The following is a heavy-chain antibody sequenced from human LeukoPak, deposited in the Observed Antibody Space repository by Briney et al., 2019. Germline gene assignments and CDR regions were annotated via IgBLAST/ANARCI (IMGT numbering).Heavy chain of an antibody. V-gene: IGHV1-69*06. CDR1: GGTFSSYA. D-gene: IGHD3-16*01. Sequence: ASVKVSCKASGGTFSSYAISWVRQAPGQGLEWMGGIIPIFGTANYAQKFQGRVTITADKSTSTAYMELSSLRSEDTAVYYCAREAGDYGFDLWGQGTLVTVSS. CDR3: AREAGDYGFDL. J-gene: IGHJ5*02. CDR2: IIPIFGTA.